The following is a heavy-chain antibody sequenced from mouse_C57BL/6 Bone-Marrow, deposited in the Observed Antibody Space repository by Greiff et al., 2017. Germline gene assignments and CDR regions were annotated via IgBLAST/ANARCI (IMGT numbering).Heavy chain of an antibody. V-gene: IGHV1-19*01. J-gene: IGHJ1*03. CDR1: GYTFTDYY. CDR3: ARGGYFDV. CDR2: INPYNGGT. Sequence: EVQVVESGPVLVKPGASVKMSCKASGYTFTDYYMNWVKQSHGKSLEWIGVINPYNGGTSYNQKFKGKATLTVDKSSSTAYMELNSLTSEDSAVYYCARGGYFDVWGTGTTVTVSS.